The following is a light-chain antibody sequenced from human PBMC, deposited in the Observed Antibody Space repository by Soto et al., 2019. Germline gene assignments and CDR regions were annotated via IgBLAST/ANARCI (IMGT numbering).Light chain of an antibody. J-gene: IGKJ2*01. Sequence: DIQMTQSPSTLSASVGDRLTITCRASQSISNSLAWYQQKPGEAPKLLIYKASSLESGVPSRFSGSGAGTEFTLTISGLQPDDFATYYCQHYDSYLYTFGQGTKLEIK. CDR2: KAS. V-gene: IGKV1-5*03. CDR1: QSISNS. CDR3: QHYDSYLYT.